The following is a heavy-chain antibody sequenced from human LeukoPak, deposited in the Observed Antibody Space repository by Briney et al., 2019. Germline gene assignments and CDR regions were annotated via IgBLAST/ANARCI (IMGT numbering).Heavy chain of an antibody. CDR2: IYPGDSDT. CDR1: GYXFTSYW. Sequence: GESLKISCNGSGYXFTSYWICWVRQMPGKGLVWMGIIYPGDSDTRYGPSFQGQVTIPVDKSISTAYLQWSSLKASDTAMYYCARAADGYKYFDYWGQGTLVTVSS. J-gene: IGHJ4*02. V-gene: IGHV5-51*01. CDR3: ARAADGYKYFDY. D-gene: IGHD5-24*01.